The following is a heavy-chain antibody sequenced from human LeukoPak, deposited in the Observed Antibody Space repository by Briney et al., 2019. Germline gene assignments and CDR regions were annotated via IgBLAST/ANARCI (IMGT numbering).Heavy chain of an antibody. CDR2: INHSGST. Sequence: SDTLSLTCAVYGGFYSVYYWRGMRDPPGKGLEEIGEINHSGSTNYNPSLKSRVTISVDTTNNHISLTPSSVTAADTALDFLARADDYDFWSGYTNAFDYWGQGTLVTVSS. D-gene: IGHD3-3*01. V-gene: IGHV4-34*01. CDR1: GGFYSVYY. J-gene: IGHJ4*02. CDR3: ARADDYDFWSGYTNAFDY.